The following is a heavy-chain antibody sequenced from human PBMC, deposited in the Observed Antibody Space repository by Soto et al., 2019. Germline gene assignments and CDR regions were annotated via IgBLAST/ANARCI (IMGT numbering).Heavy chain of an antibody. CDR3: VRILGVNQKFPFFYGMDL. V-gene: IGHV3-30-3*01. CDR1: GFPFDSHS. J-gene: IGHJ6*02. Sequence: VQLVESGGGVVQPGRSLRLSCKASGFPFDSHSMHWVRQAPGKGLEWVAVITFDGDKKFYTDSVTGRFTISRDNSKDTLWLQMNSLRPEDTAVYYCVRILGVNQKFPFFYGMDLWGQGTAVTV. CDR2: ITFDGDKK. D-gene: IGHD3-3*01.